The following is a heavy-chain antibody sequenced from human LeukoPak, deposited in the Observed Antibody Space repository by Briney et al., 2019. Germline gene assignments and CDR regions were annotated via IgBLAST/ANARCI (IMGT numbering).Heavy chain of an antibody. Sequence: GGSLRLSCAASGFTFSSYAMSWVRQAPGKGLEWVSAISGSGGSTYYADSVKGRFTISRDNSKNTLYLQMNSLRAEDTAVYYCAISPNDYVWGSYRYVGYWGQGTLVTVSS. D-gene: IGHD3-16*02. V-gene: IGHV3-23*01. CDR1: GFTFSSYA. CDR2: ISGSGGST. J-gene: IGHJ4*02. CDR3: AISPNDYVWGSYRYVGY.